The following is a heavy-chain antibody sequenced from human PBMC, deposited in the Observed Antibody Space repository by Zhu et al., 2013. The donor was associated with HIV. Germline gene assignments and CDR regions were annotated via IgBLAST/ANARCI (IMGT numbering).Heavy chain of an antibody. D-gene: IGHD2-15*01. CDR3: TRALGQPANFRFDP. J-gene: IGHJ5*02. V-gene: IGHV1-69*06. Sequence: QVQLVQSGAEVKKPGSSVKVSCKASGGTFSSYAISWVRQAPGQGLEWMGGIIPIFGTANYAQKFQGRLSFTRDTSISTAYMELSNLKADDTAVYYCTRALGQPANFRFDPWGQGTLVTVAS. CDR2: IIPIFGTA. CDR1: GGTFSSYA.